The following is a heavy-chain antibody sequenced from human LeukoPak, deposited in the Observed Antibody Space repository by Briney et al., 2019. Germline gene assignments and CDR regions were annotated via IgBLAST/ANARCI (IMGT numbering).Heavy chain of an antibody. CDR2: INSDGSST. D-gene: IGHD2-15*01. V-gene: IGHV3-74*01. J-gene: IGHJ4*02. CDR1: GFTFSSYG. CDR3: ARVFKGSLGRHFDY. Sequence: EPGGSLRLSCAASGFTFSSYGMSWVRQAPGKGLVWVSRINSDGSSTSYADSVKGRFTISRDNAKNTLYLQMNSLRAEDTAVYYCARVFKGSLGRHFDYWGQGTLVTVFS.